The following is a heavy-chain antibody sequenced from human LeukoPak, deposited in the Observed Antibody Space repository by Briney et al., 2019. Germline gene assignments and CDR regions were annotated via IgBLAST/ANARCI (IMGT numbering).Heavy chain of an antibody. CDR1: GLTFNSYG. V-gene: IGHV3-33*01. CDR3: ARGLPPVMKYYFDY. Sequence: TGGSLRLSCAASGLTFNSYGMHWVRQAPGKGLEWVAVMWYDGSNKYYADSVKGRFTISRDDSKNTLYLQMNSLRAEDTAMYYCARGLPPVMKYYFDYWGQGTLVTVSS. D-gene: IGHD4-11*01. J-gene: IGHJ4*02. CDR2: MWYDGSNK.